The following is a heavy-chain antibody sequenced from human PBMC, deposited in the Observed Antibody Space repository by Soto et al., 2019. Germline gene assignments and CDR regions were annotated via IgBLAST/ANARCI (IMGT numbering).Heavy chain of an antibody. V-gene: IGHV4-59*11. CDR2: IYYNGDT. CDR1: DGSLTSHY. Sequence: QVQLQESGPGLVKPSETLSLTCTVSDGSLTSHYFSWIRQPPGKGLEWLGYIYYNGDTSSNPSIKRRLTISVDTSNSQFSLKLSSVTAADTAVYFCAREFQGDFSGGYQPFYSYYGMDVWGQGTTVTVSS. CDR3: AREFQGDFSGGYQPFYSYYGMDV. J-gene: IGHJ6*02. D-gene: IGHD3-3*01.